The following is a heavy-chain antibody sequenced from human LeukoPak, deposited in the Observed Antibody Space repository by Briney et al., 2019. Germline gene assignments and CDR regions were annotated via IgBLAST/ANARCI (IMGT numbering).Heavy chain of an antibody. CDR3: AKGGDYDVLTGYYVSDF. V-gene: IGHV3-23*01. CDR2: ISGRSNNT. CDR1: GFIFSNYA. D-gene: IGHD3-9*01. Sequence: GASLRLSCAASGFIFSNYAMYWVRQAPGKGLEWVSAISGRSNNTYYADSVKGRFTISRDSSKNTLYLQMNSLRADDTAVYYCAKGGDYDVLTGYYVSDFWGQGTLVTVSS. J-gene: IGHJ4*02.